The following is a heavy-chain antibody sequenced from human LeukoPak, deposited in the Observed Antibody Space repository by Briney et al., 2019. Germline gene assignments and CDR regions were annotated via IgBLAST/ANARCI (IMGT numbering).Heavy chain of an antibody. CDR2: IWYDGSNK. V-gene: IGHV3-30*19. J-gene: IGHJ4*02. D-gene: IGHD3-9*01. CDR3: ARDARYYDILTGYPLFDY. CDR1: GFTFSSYG. Sequence: GGSLRLSCAASGFTFSSYGMHWVRQAPGKGLEWVAVIWYDGSNKYYADSVKGRFTISRDNSKNTLYLQMNSLRAEDTAVYFCARDARYYDILTGYPLFDYWGQGTLVTVSS.